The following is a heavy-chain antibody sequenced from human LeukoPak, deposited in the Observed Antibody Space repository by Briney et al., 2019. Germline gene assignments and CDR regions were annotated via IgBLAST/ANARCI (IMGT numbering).Heavy chain of an antibody. CDR2: IWYDGSNK. V-gene: IGHV3-33*01. D-gene: IGHD2-8*01. J-gene: IGHJ4*02. CDR3: ARDPGNGGLDY. Sequence: PGRSLRLSCAASGFTFSSYGMHWVRQAPGKGLEWVAVIWYDGSNKYYADSVKGRFTISRDNSRNTLYLQMNSLRAEDTAVYYCARDPGNGGLDYWGQGTLVTVSS. CDR1: GFTFSSYG.